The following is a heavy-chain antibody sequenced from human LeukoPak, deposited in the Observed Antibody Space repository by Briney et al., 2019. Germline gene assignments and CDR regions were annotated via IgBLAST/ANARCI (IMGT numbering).Heavy chain of an antibody. Sequence: GGSLRLSCAASGFTFSSYWMHWVRQAPGKGLVWLSRINSDAGSTSYADSVKGRFTISRDNVKNTLYLQMNNLRAEDTAVYYCARDYHASGSPNDYWGQGTLVTVSS. D-gene: IGHD3-10*01. CDR2: INSDAGST. CDR3: ARDYHASGSPNDY. CDR1: GFTFSSYW. J-gene: IGHJ4*02. V-gene: IGHV3-74*01.